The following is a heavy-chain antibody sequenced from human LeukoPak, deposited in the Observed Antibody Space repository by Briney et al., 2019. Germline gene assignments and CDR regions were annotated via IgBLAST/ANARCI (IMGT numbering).Heavy chain of an antibody. V-gene: IGHV3-11*04. CDR2: ISSSGSTL. Sequence: PGGSLRLSCAASGFTFSDYFMSWIRQAPEKGLEWVSYISSSGSTLYYADSVKGRFTISRDNSKNTLYLQMNSLRAEDTAVYYCAGPFGTPFDYWGQGTLVTVSS. CDR1: GFTFSDYF. J-gene: IGHJ4*02. CDR3: AGPFGTPFDY. D-gene: IGHD1-1*01.